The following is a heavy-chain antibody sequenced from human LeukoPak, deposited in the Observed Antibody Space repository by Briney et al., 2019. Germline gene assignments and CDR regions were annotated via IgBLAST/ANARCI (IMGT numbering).Heavy chain of an antibody. CDR2: ISTYNANT. V-gene: IGHV1-18*01. D-gene: IGHD3-22*01. Sequence: ASVKVSCKASGYTFTSYTITWVRQAPGQGLEWMGWISTYNANTHYAQKFQGRVTMTTDTSTSTACMELRTLRSDDTAVYYCARPSTPYYYDTSGPPDYWGQGTLVTVSS. J-gene: IGHJ4*02. CDR3: ARPSTPYYYDTSGPPDY. CDR1: GYTFTSYT.